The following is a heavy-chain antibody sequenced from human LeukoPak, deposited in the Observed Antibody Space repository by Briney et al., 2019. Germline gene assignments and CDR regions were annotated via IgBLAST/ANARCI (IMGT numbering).Heavy chain of an antibody. V-gene: IGHV3-23*03. CDR3: AKDRIPDSGYDIDY. CDR2: IYGGGGVI. CDR1: GFTFSGYG. D-gene: IGHD5-12*01. J-gene: IGHJ4*02. Sequence: PGGSLRLSCAASGFTFSGYGMYWVRQAPRKGLEWVAGIYGGGGVIKYADSVEGRFTISRDNSENILYLQMDSLRVEDTAMYYCAKDRIPDSGYDIDYWGQGTLVTVSS.